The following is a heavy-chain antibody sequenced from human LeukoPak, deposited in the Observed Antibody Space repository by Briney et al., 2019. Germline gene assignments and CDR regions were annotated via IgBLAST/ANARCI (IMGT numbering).Heavy chain of an antibody. CDR2: IHSSGST. D-gene: IGHD1-26*01. CDR3: ARDHPTPTTGYMDA. V-gene: IGHV4-61*02. Sequence: PSETLSLTCTVSGGSISSGSYYWSWIRQPAGKGLEWIGRIHSSGSTNYNPSFTSRVTISADTSKNQFSLKLSSVTAADTAVYYCARDHPTPTTGYMDAWGKGTTVTVSS. CDR1: GGSISSGSYY. J-gene: IGHJ6*03.